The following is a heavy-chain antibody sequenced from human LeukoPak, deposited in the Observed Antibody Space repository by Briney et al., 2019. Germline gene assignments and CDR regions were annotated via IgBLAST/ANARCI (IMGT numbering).Heavy chain of an antibody. Sequence: GGSLRLSCAASGFTFSSYGMHWVRQAPGKGLEWVAVISYDGSNKYYADSVKGRFTISRDNSKNTLYLQMSSLRAEDTAVYYCAKTRRDTAMVIDYWGQGTLVTVSS. CDR1: GFTFSSYG. V-gene: IGHV3-30*18. D-gene: IGHD5-18*01. CDR3: AKTRRDTAMVIDY. CDR2: ISYDGSNK. J-gene: IGHJ4*02.